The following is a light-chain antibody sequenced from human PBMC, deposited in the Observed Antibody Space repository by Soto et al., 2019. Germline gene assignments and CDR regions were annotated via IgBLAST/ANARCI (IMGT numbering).Light chain of an antibody. CDR3: QQSYRNPIT. CDR1: QGIRND. J-gene: IGKJ5*01. CDR2: AAS. V-gene: IGKV1-6*01. Sequence: AIQMTQSPSSLSASVGDRVTITCRASQGIRNDLGWYQQKPGKAPNLLIHAASSLQSGVPPRFSGSGSGTDFTLTISSLQPEDFATYFCQQSYRNPITFGQGTRLEIK.